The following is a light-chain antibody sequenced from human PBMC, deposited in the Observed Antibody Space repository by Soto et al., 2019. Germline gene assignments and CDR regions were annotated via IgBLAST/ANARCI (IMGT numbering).Light chain of an antibody. CDR1: SRDVGGYES. Sequence: QSVLTQPPSASGSPGQSVTISCTGTSRDVGGYESVAWYQQLPGKAPKLVVYEAKKRPPGVPDRFSGSKSGNTASLTVSGLQAEDEADYYCSSYAGSNSYVFGSGTKVTVL. J-gene: IGLJ1*01. CDR3: SSYAGSNSYV. CDR2: EAK. V-gene: IGLV2-8*01.